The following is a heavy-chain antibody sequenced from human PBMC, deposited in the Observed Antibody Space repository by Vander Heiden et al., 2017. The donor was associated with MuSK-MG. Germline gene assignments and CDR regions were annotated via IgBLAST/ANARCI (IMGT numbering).Heavy chain of an antibody. CDR3: ARLRKGAYCGGDCYSGYYYGMDV. J-gene: IGHJ6*02. Sequence: LPGKGLEWIGSIYYSGSTYYNPSLKSRVTISVDTSKNQFSLKLSSVTAADTAVYYCARLRKGAYCGGDCYSGYYYGMDVWGQGTTVTVSS. CDR2: IYYSGST. V-gene: IGHV4-39*01. D-gene: IGHD2-21*02.